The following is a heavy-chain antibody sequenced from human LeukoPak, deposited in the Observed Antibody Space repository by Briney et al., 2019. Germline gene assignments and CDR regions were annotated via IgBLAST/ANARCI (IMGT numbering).Heavy chain of an antibody. J-gene: IGHJ4*02. D-gene: IGHD2-21*02. CDR1: GFTFSSYW. CDR2: ISSSSSYI. V-gene: IGHV3-21*01. Sequence: GGSLRLSCAASGFTFSSYWMSWVRQAPGKGLEWVSSISSSSSYIYYADSVKGRFTISRDNAKNSLYLQMNSLRAEDTAVYYCARALAYCGGDCYDWGQGTLVTVSS. CDR3: ARALAYCGGDCYD.